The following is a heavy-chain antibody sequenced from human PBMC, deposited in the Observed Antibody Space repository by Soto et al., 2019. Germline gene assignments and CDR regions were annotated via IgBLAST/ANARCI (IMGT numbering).Heavy chain of an antibody. CDR3: ATMGTPVTGLYYFDY. CDR1: GGSISSGNYY. J-gene: IGHJ4*02. V-gene: IGHV4-30-4*01. D-gene: IGHD4-17*01. CDR2: ISYSGTT. Sequence: QVQLQESGPGLVKPSQTLSLTCTVSGGSISSGNYYWSWIRQSPGKGLEWIGFISYSGTTHYSASLRSRVSISVDTSKNQFSLDLSSVTAADTAVYYCATMGTPVTGLYYFDYWGQGTLVTVSS.